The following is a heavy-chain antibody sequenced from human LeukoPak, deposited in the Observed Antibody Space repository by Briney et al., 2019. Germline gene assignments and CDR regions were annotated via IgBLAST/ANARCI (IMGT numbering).Heavy chain of an antibody. J-gene: IGHJ4*02. CDR1: GGSISSYY. Sequence: SETLSLTCTVSGGSISSYYWSWTRQPAGKGLGWIGRIYTIGSTNYNPSLKRRVTMSVDTSKTQFSLKLSSVTAADTAVYYCARERTPIFGQRYLGYYFDYWGQGTLVTVSS. D-gene: IGHD3-3*01. CDR3: ARERTPIFGQRYLGYYFDY. V-gene: IGHV4-4*07. CDR2: IYTIGST.